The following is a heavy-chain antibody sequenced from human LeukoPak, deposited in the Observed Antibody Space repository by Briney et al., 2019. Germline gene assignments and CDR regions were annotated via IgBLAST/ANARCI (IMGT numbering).Heavy chain of an antibody. CDR1: GGSISSYY. J-gene: IGHJ3*02. CDR2: IYYSGST. Sequence: SETLPLTCTVSGGSISSYYWSWIRQPPGKGLEWIGYIYYSGSTNYNPSLKSRVTISVDTSKNQFSLKLSSVTAADTAVYYCAVDTAMADAFDIWGQGTMVTVSS. D-gene: IGHD5-18*01. V-gene: IGHV4-59*01. CDR3: AVDTAMADAFDI.